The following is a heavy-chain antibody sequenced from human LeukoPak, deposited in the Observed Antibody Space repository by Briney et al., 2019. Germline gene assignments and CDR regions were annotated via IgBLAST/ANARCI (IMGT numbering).Heavy chain of an antibody. D-gene: IGHD3-22*01. J-gene: IGHJ4*02. CDR1: GGSMSSFY. CDR2: IYTSGVT. CDR3: ARSVYYDSSGYYDELVGYFDY. Sequence: SETLSLTCTVSGGSMSSFYWDWIRQPAGKGLQWIGRIYTSGVTNYNPSLKSRVTISVDTSKNQFSLKLSSVTAADTAVYYCARSVYYDSSGYYDELVGYFDYWGQGTLVTVSS. V-gene: IGHV4-4*07.